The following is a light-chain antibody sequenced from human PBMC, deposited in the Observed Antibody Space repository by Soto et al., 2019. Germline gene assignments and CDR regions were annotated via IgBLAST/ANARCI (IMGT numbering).Light chain of an antibody. CDR2: DVT. J-gene: IGLJ1*01. CDR3: TSYTSTSTYV. CDR1: SSDVGAYNY. V-gene: IGLV2-14*01. Sequence: QSVLTQPASVSGPPGQSITISCTGTSSDVGAYNYVSWYQHHPGKAPRLVIYDVTNRPSGISDRFSGSKSGNTASLTISGLLAEDEADYYCTSYTSTSTYVFGTGTKV.